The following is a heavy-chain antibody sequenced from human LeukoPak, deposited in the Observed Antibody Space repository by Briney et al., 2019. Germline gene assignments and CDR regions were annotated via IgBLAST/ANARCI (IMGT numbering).Heavy chain of an antibody. V-gene: IGHV3-23*01. Sequence: GGSLRLSCAASGFIFGDYGMNWVRQAPGKGLEWVSGFGGRGGRTYYADSVQGRFTISRDNSNNTVDLQMNSLRAEDTAIYYCAKGRIAVAPYYGMDVWGRGTTVSVSS. CDR1: GFIFGDYG. J-gene: IGHJ6*02. CDR2: FGGRGGRT. CDR3: AKGRIAVAPYYGMDV. D-gene: IGHD6-19*01.